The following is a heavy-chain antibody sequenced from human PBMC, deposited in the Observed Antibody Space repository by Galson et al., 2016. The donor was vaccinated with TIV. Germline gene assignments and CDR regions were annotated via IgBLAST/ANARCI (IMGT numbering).Heavy chain of an antibody. CDR2: ITESGDYS. CDR1: GFTFSSFT. Sequence: SLRLSCAASGFTFSSFTMSWVRQAPGRGPEWVSAITESGDYSTAADSVKGRFTISRDNSKNTLYLQMNTLRVEDTAVYFCARDRVVDATYYYYYYGMDVWGQGTAVTVSS. V-gene: IGHV3-23*01. J-gene: IGHJ6*02. D-gene: IGHD2-15*01. CDR3: ARDRVVDATYYYYYYGMDV.